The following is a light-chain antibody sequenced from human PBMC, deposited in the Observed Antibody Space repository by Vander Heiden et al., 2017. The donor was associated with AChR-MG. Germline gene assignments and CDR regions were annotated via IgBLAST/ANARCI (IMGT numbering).Light chain of an antibody. V-gene: IGKV3-11*01. CDR2: DAS. Sequence: IVLPQSPATLSLSPGERATLPCRASRSVSSYLAWYQQKPGQAPRLLIYDASNRATGIPARFSGSGSGTDFTLTISSLEPEDFAVYYCQQRSNWPPLTFGGGTKVEIK. CDR3: QQRSNWPPLT. CDR1: RSVSSY. J-gene: IGKJ4*02.